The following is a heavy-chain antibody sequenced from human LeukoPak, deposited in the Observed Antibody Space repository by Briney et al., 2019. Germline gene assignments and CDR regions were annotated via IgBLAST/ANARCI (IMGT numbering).Heavy chain of an antibody. CDR3: ARYLGGRNAFDI. J-gene: IGHJ3*02. D-gene: IGHD3-16*01. CDR1: GFTLSTYA. V-gene: IGHV3-33*08. Sequence: PGGSLRLSCTASGFTLSTYAMSWVRQAPGKGLEWVAVIWYDGSKTYYADCVKGRFTISRDNSKDTLYLQMSSLRVEDTAAYYCARYLGGRNAFDIWGQGTMVTVSS. CDR2: IWYDGSKT.